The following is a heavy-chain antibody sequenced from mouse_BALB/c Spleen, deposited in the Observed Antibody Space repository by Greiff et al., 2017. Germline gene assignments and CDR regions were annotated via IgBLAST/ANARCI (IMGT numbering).Heavy chain of an antibody. D-gene: IGHD3-1*01. CDR2: IVPFNGGT. Sequence: EVQGVESGPELMKPGASVKISCKASGYSFTSYYMHWVKQSHGKSLEWIGYIVPFNGGTSYNQKFKGKATLTVDKSSSTAYMHLSSLTSEDSAVYYCARSSGPGYYAMDYWGQGTSVTVSS. J-gene: IGHJ4*01. CDR1: GYSFTSYY. V-gene: IGHV1S135*01. CDR3: ARSSGPGYYAMDY.